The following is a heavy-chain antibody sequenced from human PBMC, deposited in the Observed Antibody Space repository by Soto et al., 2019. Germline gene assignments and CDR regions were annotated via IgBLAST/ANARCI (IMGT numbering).Heavy chain of an antibody. J-gene: IGHJ1*01. CDR2: IWYDGSNK. CDR1: GFTFSSYG. D-gene: IGHD3-10*01. CDR3: ARDFIDPVNTMVRGVIPTAGYFQH. V-gene: IGHV3-33*01. Sequence: HPGGSLRLSCAASGFTFSSYGMHWVRQAPGKGLEWVAVIWYDGSNKYYADSVKGRFTISRDNSKNTLYLQMNSLRAEDTAVYYCARDFIDPVNTMVRGVIPTAGYFQHWGQGTLVTVSS.